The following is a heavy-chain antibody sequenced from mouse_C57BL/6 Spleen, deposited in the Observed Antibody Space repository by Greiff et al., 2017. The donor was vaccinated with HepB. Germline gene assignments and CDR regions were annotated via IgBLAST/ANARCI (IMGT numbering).Heavy chain of an antibody. V-gene: IGHV1-64*01. D-gene: IGHD2-5*01. CDR3: AREGYSKFAY. CDR2: IHPNSGST. Sequence: VQLQQSGAELAKPGASVKLSCKASGYTFTSYWMHWVKQRPGQGLEWIGMIHPNSGSTNYNEKFKSKATLTVDKSSSTAYMQLSSLTSEESAVYYCAREGYSKFAYWGQGTLVTVSA. J-gene: IGHJ3*01. CDR1: GYTFTSYW.